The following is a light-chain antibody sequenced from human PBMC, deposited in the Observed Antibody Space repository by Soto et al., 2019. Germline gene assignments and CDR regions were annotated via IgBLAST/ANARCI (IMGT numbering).Light chain of an antibody. CDR2: GAS. J-gene: IGKJ2*01. Sequence: EIVLTQSPGTLSLSPGERATLSCRASQSVSSNYLAWYQQKPGQAPRLLIYGASSRATGIPDRFSGSGSGTDFTLTISRLEPEDFEVYYCQQYGSSSDTFGQGTKLEIK. CDR1: QSVSSNY. CDR3: QQYGSSSDT. V-gene: IGKV3-20*01.